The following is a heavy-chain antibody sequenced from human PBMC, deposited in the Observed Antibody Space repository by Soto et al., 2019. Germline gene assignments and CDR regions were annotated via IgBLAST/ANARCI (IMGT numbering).Heavy chain of an antibody. CDR2: IYHSGST. CDR3: ARAAMGGSSWPFDY. J-gene: IGHJ4*02. V-gene: IGHV4-4*02. CDR1: GCYIRSSNW. Sequence: SETQSLTCTFSGCYIRSSNWWSWVRQPPGKGLEWIGEIYHSGSTNYNPSLKSRVTISVDKSKNQFSLKLSSVTAADTAVYYCARAAMGGSSWPFDYWGQGTLVTVSS. D-gene: IGHD6-13*01.